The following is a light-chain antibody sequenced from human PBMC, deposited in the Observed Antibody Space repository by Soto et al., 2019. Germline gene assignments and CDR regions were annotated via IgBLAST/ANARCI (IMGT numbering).Light chain of an antibody. CDR1: QSVRNN. J-gene: IGKJ1*01. CDR2: VVS. V-gene: IGKV3-15*01. Sequence: EIVMTQSPVTLSVSPGEGATLFCRASQSVRNNLAWYQQKPGLAPRLLIYVVSTRATGVPARFSGNGSETEFTLTISGLQSDDFALYYCQQYNKWPPWTFGQGTKVEIK. CDR3: QQYNKWPPWT.